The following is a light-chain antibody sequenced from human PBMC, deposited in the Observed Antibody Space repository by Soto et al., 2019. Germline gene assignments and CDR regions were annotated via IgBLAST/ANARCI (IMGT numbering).Light chain of an antibody. J-gene: IGKJ1*01. Sequence: DIQMTQSPSTLSASVGDRVTITCRASQSISSWLVWYQQKPGKAPKLLIYKASSIESGVPSRFSGSGSGTEYSLTISSLQPDDFVTYYCQQYNSYSSWTFGQGTKVEIK. CDR3: QQYNSYSSWT. V-gene: IGKV1-5*03. CDR2: KAS. CDR1: QSISSW.